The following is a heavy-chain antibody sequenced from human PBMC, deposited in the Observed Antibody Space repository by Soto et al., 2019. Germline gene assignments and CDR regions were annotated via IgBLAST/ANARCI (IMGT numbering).Heavy chain of an antibody. CDR1: GDSVISATYY. CDR2: IYYDGGT. CDR3: AIVLPGIAAAYDAFDV. D-gene: IGHD6-13*01. V-gene: IGHV4-61*01. Sequence: QVQLQESGPGLVKPSETLSLTCPVSGDSVISATYYWSWIRQPPGKGLEWIGYIYYDGGTTYNSSLKSRVTISTDTSRSQLSLQLTSATPADTAVYYCAIVLPGIAAAYDAFDVWGQGTMVTVSS. J-gene: IGHJ3*01.